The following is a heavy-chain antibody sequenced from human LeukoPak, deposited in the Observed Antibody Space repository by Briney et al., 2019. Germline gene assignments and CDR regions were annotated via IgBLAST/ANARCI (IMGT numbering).Heavy chain of an antibody. J-gene: IGHJ4*02. CDR2: ISGSGGST. D-gene: IGHD3-22*01. Sequence: PGGSLRLSCAASGFTFSSYAMSWVRQAPGKGLEWVSAISGSGGSTYYADSVKGRFTISRDNSKNTLYLQMNSLRAEDTAVYYCAKEVRGHYYDSSGPPPTDYWGQGTLVTVSS. V-gene: IGHV3-23*01. CDR1: GFTFSSYA. CDR3: AKEVRGHYYDSSGPPPTDY.